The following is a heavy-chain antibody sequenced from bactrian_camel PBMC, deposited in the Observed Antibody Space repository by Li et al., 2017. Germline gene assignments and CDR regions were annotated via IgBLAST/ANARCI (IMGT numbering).Heavy chain of an antibody. D-gene: IGHD1*01. CDR3: AADQYAFNLGNAYRY. V-gene: IGHV3S1*01. J-gene: IGHJ4*01. Sequence: HVQLVESGGGSVQAGGSLRLSCTASGYTYNRNCMAWFRQAPGKEREGVARIATGSGNTYYAASVKGRFTISQDNAKDTLYLQMDSLKPEDSATYYCAADQYAFNLGNAYRYWGQGTQVTVS. CDR2: IATGSGNT. CDR1: GYTYNRNC.